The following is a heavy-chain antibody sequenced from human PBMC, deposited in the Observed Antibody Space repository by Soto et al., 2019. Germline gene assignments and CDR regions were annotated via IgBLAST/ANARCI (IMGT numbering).Heavy chain of an antibody. Sequence: SETLSLTCTVSGGSISSSSYYWGWIRQPPGKGLEWIGSIYYSGSTYYNPSLKSRVTISVDTSKNQFSLKLSSVTAADTAVYYCARAPIYDSSGYYDYWGQGTLVTVSS. CDR1: GGSISSSSYY. J-gene: IGHJ4*02. CDR3: ARAPIYDSSGYYDY. CDR2: IYYSGST. V-gene: IGHV4-39*07. D-gene: IGHD3-22*01.